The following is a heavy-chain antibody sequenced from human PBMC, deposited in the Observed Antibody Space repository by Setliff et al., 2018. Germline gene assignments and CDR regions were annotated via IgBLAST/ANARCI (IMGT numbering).Heavy chain of an antibody. CDR2: ISGSGGST. V-gene: IGHV3-23*01. Sequence: GGSLRLSCAASGFTFSSYAMSWVRQAPGKGLEWVSAISGSGGSTYYADSVKGRFTISRDNSKNSLYLQMNSLRAEDTAVYYCARKSGSYYFNAFDLWGQGTMVTVSS. D-gene: IGHD1-26*01. CDR1: GFTFSSYA. J-gene: IGHJ3*01. CDR3: ARKSGSYYFNAFDL.